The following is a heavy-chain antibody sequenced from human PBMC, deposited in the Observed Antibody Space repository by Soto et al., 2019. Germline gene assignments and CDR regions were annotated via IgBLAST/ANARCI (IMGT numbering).Heavy chain of an antibody. CDR3: AKETGHRGPYDY. Sequence: EVPLLESGGGLVQPGGSLRLSCAASAFTFNYYGMNWVRKAPGKGLEWVSAISGSGDNTYYADSVKGRFTISRDNSKNMLFLQMNSLRAEDTAVYYCAKETGHRGPYDYWGQGTLVTVSS. CDR1: AFTFNYYG. D-gene: IGHD5-12*01. J-gene: IGHJ4*02. V-gene: IGHV3-23*01. CDR2: ISGSGDNT.